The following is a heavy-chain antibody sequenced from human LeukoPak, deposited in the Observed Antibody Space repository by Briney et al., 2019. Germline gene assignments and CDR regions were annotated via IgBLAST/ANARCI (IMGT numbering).Heavy chain of an antibody. CDR1: GGSFSDYQ. Sequence: NPSETLSLTCAVSGGSFSDYQWNWIRQSPGKRLEWLGEISHSGTTTYNPSLKSRVTISVDTSKNQFSLRLRSVTAADTAVYYCARGLVWRFLLDSRRDSFDIWGQGTTITVSS. V-gene: IGHV4-34*01. CDR2: ISHSGTT. D-gene: IGHD3-16*01. J-gene: IGHJ3*02. CDR3: ARGLVWRFLLDSRRDSFDI.